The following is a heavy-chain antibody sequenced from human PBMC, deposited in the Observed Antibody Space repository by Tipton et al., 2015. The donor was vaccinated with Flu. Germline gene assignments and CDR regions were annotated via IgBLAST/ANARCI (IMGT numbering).Heavy chain of an antibody. Sequence: QVQLVQSGGGVVQPGRSLRLSCAASGFTFSSYAMHWVRQAPGKGLEWVAVISYDGSNKYYADSVKGRFTISRDNSKNTLYLQMNSLRAEDTAVYYCARVISGGMDVWGQGTTVTVSS. CDR1: GFTFSSYA. J-gene: IGHJ6*02. CDR2: ISYDGSNK. D-gene: IGHD7-27*01. V-gene: IGHV3-30*01. CDR3: ARVISGGMDV.